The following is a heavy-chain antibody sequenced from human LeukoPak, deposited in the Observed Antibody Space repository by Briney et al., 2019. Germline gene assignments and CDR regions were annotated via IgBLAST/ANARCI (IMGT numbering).Heavy chain of an antibody. CDR2: INGDGSST. Sequence: GWSLRLSCAASGFSFSSYWMHWVRQAPGKGLVWVSRINGDGSSTRCADSVKGRFTIYRDNAKNTLYLQMNSLRAEDTAVYYCARGGLNALEAFDIWGQGTLVTVCS. D-gene: IGHD1-1*01. CDR1: GFSFSSYW. CDR3: ARGGLNALEAFDI. V-gene: IGHV3-74*01. J-gene: IGHJ3*02.